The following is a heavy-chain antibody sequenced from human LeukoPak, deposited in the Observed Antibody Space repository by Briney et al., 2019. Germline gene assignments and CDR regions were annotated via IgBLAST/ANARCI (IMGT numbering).Heavy chain of an antibody. J-gene: IGHJ4*02. Sequence: SETLSLTCAVYGGSFNDYYWSWIRQPPGKGLEWIGEINHSGSTNNNPSLKSRVTISVDTSKNQLSLKLSSVTAADTAVYYCARHRGSGWYFDYWGQGTLVTVSS. CDR1: GGSFNDYY. CDR3: ARHRGSGWYFDY. CDR2: INHSGST. V-gene: IGHV4-34*01. D-gene: IGHD6-19*01.